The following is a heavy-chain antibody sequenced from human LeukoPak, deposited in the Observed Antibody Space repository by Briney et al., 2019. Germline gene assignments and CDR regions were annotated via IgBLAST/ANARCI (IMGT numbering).Heavy chain of an antibody. CDR1: GFTVSSNY. V-gene: IGHV3-53*04. D-gene: IGHD3-22*01. CDR3: ARGTDYYDSSGAHDAFDI. J-gene: IGHJ3*02. CDR2: IYSGGST. Sequence: GGSLRLSCAASGFTVSSNYMSWVRQAPGKGLEWVSVIYSGGSTYYADSVEGRFTISRHNSKNTLYLQMNSLRAEDTAVYYCARGTDYYDSSGAHDAFDIWGQGTMVTVSS.